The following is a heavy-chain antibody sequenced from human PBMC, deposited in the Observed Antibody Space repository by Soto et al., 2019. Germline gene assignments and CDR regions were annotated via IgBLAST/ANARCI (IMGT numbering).Heavy chain of an antibody. D-gene: IGHD6-19*01. CDR1: GGTFSSYA. CDR3: ARDLPGSGWYFCFDY. J-gene: IGHJ4*02. CDR2: IIPIFGTA. V-gene: IGHV1-69*01. Sequence: QVQLVQSGAEVKKPGSSVKVSCKASGGTFSSYAISWVRQAPGHGLEWMGGIIPIFGTANYAQKFQGRVTITADESTSTAYMGLSSLRSEDTAVYYCARDLPGSGWYFCFDYWGKGTLVTVSS.